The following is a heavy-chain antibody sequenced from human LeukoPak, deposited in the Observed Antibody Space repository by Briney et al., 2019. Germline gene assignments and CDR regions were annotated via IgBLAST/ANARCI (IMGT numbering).Heavy chain of an antibody. J-gene: IGHJ6*03. Sequence: PGGSLRLSCTTSGFTFVSHTMNWVRQAPGKGLEWVSSISSTTPYIYYADSVEGRFTISRDNAKNSVYLQMTSLRVEDTAVYYCTRRGGGNSFYYMDVWGKGTAVTVS. D-gene: IGHD1-14*01. CDR2: ISSTTPYI. V-gene: IGHV3-21*01. CDR3: TRRGGGNSFYYMDV. CDR1: GFTFVSHT.